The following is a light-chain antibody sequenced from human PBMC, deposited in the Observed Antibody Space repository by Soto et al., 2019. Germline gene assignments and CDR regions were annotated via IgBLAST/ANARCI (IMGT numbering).Light chain of an antibody. CDR3: QQYGSSGT. J-gene: IGKJ1*01. CDR1: QSVSNNY. V-gene: IGKV3-20*01. CDR2: GAS. Sequence: EIVFTQSPATPSSFPGDRAPPSCRASQSVSNNYLAWYQQKPGQAPRLLIYGASNRATGIPDRFSGSGSGTDFTLTISRLEPEDFAVYYCQQYGSSGTFGQGTKVDIK.